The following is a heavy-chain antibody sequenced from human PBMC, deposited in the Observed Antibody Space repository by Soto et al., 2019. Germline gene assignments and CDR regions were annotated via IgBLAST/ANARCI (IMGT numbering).Heavy chain of an antibody. J-gene: IGHJ4*02. CDR3: ARGPGYYFDY. CDR2: ISSNGGST. Sequence: GGSLRLCCAASGFTFSSYAMHWVRQAPGKGLEYVSAISSNGGSTYYANSVKGRFTISRDTSKNTLYLHMGSLRAEDMAVYYCARGPGYYFDYWGQGTLVTVSS. CDR1: GFTFSSYA. V-gene: IGHV3-64*01.